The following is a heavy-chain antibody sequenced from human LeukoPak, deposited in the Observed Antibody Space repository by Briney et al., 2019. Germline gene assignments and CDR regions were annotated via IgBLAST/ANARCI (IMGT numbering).Heavy chain of an antibody. V-gene: IGHV4-59*01. Sequence: PSETLSLTCTVSGGSISNYYWSWIRQPPGKGLEWIGYIYYSGTTNYSPSLKSRVTISVDTSKNQFSLKLSSVTAADTAVYYRARVMGSGWTGFDYWGQGTLVTVSS. CDR1: GGSISNYY. CDR2: IYYSGTT. D-gene: IGHD6-19*01. CDR3: ARVMGSGWTGFDY. J-gene: IGHJ4*02.